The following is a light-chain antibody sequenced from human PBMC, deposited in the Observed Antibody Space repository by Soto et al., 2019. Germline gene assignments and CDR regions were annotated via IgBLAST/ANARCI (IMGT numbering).Light chain of an antibody. CDR1: SSDVGGYNF. V-gene: IGLV2-14*01. J-gene: IGLJ2*01. Sequence: QSALTQPASVSGSPGQSITISCTGTSSDVGGYNFVSWYQQHPGKAPKLMIYEVTDRPSGVSYRFSGSKSGSTASLTISGLQAEDEADYYCSSYTSRNTLAFGGGTKLTVL. CDR3: SSYTSRNTLA. CDR2: EVT.